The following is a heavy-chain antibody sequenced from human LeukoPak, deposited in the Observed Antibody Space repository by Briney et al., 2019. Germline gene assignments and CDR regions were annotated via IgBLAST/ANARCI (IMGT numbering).Heavy chain of an antibody. Sequence: SETLSLTCSVSGDSITDFYWSWIRQSPGKGLEYIGYIYHSGSTNYNPSLKSRVTISLDTSSNNFFLKMTSVSASDTAVYYCARRVGWPTTTYYYMDVWGKGTTVTIS. CDR2: IYHSGST. CDR3: ARRVGWPTTTYYYMDV. J-gene: IGHJ6*03. CDR1: GDSITDFY. V-gene: IGHV4-59*01. D-gene: IGHD6-19*01.